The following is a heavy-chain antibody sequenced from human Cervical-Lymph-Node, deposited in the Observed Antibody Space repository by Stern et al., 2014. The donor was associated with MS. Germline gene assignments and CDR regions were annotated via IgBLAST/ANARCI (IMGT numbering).Heavy chain of an antibody. Sequence: VQLEESGGGVVQPGGSLRLSCAASGFTFSTYGMPWVRQAPGKGLEWVAVIWFVGSNKYYGDSVKGRFTISRDNSKNTLSLEMNSLRVEDTAVYYCARERAYNGSPFDYWGQGTPVTVSS. V-gene: IGHV3-33*01. D-gene: IGHD1-14*01. CDR1: GFTFSTYG. CDR2: IWFVGSNK. J-gene: IGHJ4*02. CDR3: ARERAYNGSPFDY.